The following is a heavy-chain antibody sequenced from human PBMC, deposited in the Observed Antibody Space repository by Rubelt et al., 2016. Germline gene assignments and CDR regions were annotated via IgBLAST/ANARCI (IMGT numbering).Heavy chain of an antibody. CDR1: GGSISGYY. V-gene: IGHV4-59*01. CDR3: ARDQRGGYGVDY. CDR2: IYSSGTT. J-gene: IGHJ4*02. Sequence: QVQLQESGPGLVKPSETLSLTCTVSGGSISGYYWGWIRQPPGKGLEWIGYIYSSGTTNYNPSLKSRVFISVDTSKNQFPLKLSSVTAADTAVYYCARDQRGGYGVDYWGQGTLVTVSS. D-gene: IGHD5-12*01.